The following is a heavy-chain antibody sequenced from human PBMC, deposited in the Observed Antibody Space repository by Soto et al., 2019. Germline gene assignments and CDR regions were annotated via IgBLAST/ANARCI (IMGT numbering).Heavy chain of an antibody. CDR3: ASDSRIAAAGTRYNWFDP. CDR1: GYTFTSYG. D-gene: IGHD6-13*01. J-gene: IGHJ5*02. V-gene: IGHV1-18*01. CDR2: ISAYNGNT. Sequence: ASVKVSCKASGYTFTSYGISWVRQAPGQGLEWMGWISAYNGNTNYAQKLQGRVTMTTDTCKSTAYMELRSLRSDDTAVYYSASDSRIAAAGTRYNWFDPWGQGTLVTVSS.